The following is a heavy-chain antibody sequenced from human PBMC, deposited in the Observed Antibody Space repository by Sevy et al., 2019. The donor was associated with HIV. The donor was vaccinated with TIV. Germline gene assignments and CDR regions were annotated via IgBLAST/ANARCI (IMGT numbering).Heavy chain of an antibody. CDR2: ISHSGGST. CDR3: AKGTLVVPAVIYYYYAMDV. CDR1: GFTFSSYG. V-gene: IGHV3-23*01. Sequence: GGSLRLSCAASGFTFSSYGMSWVRQAPGKGLKWVSSISHSGGSTYYADSVKGRFTISRDNSKNTLYLQMNSLRAEDTVVYCAKGTLVVPAVIYYYYAMDVWGQGTTVTVSS. D-gene: IGHD2-2*01. J-gene: IGHJ6*02.